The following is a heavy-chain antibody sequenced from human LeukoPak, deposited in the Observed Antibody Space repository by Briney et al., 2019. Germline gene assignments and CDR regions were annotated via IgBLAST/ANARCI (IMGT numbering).Heavy chain of an antibody. D-gene: IGHD1-26*01. CDR3: ARGVGAYYMDV. J-gene: IGHJ6*03. V-gene: IGHV4-39*01. CDR1: GGSISSSTYY. CDR2: IYYSGKT. Sequence: SETLSLTCTVSGGSISSSTYYWGWIRQPPGKGLEWIASIYYSGKTYYSPSLKSRVTIPVDTSKNQFSLILTSVTAADTAVYYCARGVGAYYMDVWGKGTTVTISS.